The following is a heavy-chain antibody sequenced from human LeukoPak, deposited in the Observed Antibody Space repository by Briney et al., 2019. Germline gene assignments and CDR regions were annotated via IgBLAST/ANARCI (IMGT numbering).Heavy chain of an antibody. Sequence: AGGSLRLSCAASGFTFSSYSMNWVRQAPGKGLEWVSYLSGSSSTIYYADSVKGRFTISRDNAKNSLYLQMNSLRDEDTAVYYCARGYSSSFVNWFDPWGQGTLVTVSS. CDR3: ARGYSSSFVNWFDP. J-gene: IGHJ5*02. CDR2: LSGSSSTI. CDR1: GFTFSSYS. V-gene: IGHV3-48*02. D-gene: IGHD2-2*01.